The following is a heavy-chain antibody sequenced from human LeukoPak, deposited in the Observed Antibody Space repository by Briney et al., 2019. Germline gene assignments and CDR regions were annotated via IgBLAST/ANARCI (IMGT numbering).Heavy chain of an antibody. CDR3: ARVLSSSSFHYYYYMDV. V-gene: IGHV4-39*06. D-gene: IGHD6-6*01. CDR1: GGSISSSSYY. CDR2: IYYSGST. J-gene: IGHJ6*03. Sequence: SETLSLTCTVSGGSISSSSYYWGGIRQPPGKGLEWIGSIYYSGSTYYNPSLKSRVTISVDTSKNQFPLKLSSVTAADTAVYYCARVLSSSSFHYYYYMDVWGKGTTVTISS.